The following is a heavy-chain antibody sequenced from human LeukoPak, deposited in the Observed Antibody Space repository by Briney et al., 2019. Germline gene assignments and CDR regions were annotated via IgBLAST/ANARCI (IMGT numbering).Heavy chain of an antibody. CDR3: ASVRRGFGESSKYYSYYYMDV. J-gene: IGHJ6*03. CDR2: IYYSGST. V-gene: IGHV4-39*01. D-gene: IGHD3-10*01. Sequence: SETLSLTCSVSGGSIGSTSYYWGWIRQPPGKGLEWIGNIYYSGSTYFNPSLKSRVTISVDTSKNQFSLKLSAVAAADTAVYYCASVRRGFGESSKYYSYYYMDVWGIGTTVTISS. CDR1: GGSIGSTSYY.